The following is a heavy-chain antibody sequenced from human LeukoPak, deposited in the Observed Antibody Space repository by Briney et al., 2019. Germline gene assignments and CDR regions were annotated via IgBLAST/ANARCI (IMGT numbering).Heavy chain of an antibody. D-gene: IGHD3-10*01. V-gene: IGHV1-2*02. CDR3: PRFPITMVRGNYYYDGMDV. CDR1: GYTFTHHH. Sequence: GASVKVSCKASGYTFTHHHMHSLRQAPGQGLEWMGCINPNSGGTNYAHKFQGRVTMTLDTSISTAYMALSRLSSDDTAGFYCPRFPITMVRGNYYYDGMDVWGQGTTVTVSS. CDR2: INPNSGGT. J-gene: IGHJ6*02.